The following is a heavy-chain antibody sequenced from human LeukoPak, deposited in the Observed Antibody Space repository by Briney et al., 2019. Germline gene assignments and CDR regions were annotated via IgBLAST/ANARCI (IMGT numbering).Heavy chain of an antibody. CDR2: INHSGST. CDR3: ASRGSAVTLRGLFDY. CDR1: GGSFSGYY. J-gene: IGHJ4*02. D-gene: IGHD4-23*01. V-gene: IGHV4-34*01. Sequence: SETLSLTCAVYGGSFSGYYWSWIRQPPGKGLEWIGEINHSGSTNYNPSLKSRVTISVDTSKNQFSLKLSSVTAADTAVYYCASRGSAVTLRGLFDYWGQGTLVTVSS.